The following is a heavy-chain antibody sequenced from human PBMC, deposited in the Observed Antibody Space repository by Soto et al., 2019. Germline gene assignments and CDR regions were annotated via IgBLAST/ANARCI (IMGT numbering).Heavy chain of an antibody. Sequence: EVQLLESGGGLVQPGGSLRLSCAASGFTFSSYAMSWVRQAPGKGLEWVSAISGSGGSTYYADSVKGRFTISRDNSKNTLYLQMNSLRAEDTAVYYCAKDGPVPYYDSSGSPFDYWGQGTLVTVSS. V-gene: IGHV3-23*01. CDR3: AKDGPVPYYDSSGSPFDY. D-gene: IGHD3-22*01. J-gene: IGHJ4*02. CDR2: ISGSGGST. CDR1: GFTFSSYA.